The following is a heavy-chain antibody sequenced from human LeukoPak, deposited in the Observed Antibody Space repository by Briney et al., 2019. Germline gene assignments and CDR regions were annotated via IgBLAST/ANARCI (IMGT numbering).Heavy chain of an antibody. CDR2: ISYDGSNK. D-gene: IGHD3-3*02. V-gene: IGHV3-30*04. Sequence: GGSLRLSCAASGFTFSSYAMHWVRQAPGKGLEWVAVISYDGSNKYYADSVKGRFTISRDNAKNSLYLQMNSLRAEDTAVYYCASSLHHFSPVNYWGQGTLVTVSS. CDR3: ASSLHHFSPVNY. CDR1: GFTFSSYA. J-gene: IGHJ4*02.